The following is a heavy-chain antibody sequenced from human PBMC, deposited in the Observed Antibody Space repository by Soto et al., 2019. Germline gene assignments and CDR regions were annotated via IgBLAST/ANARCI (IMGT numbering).Heavy chain of an antibody. Sequence: GGSLRLSCAASGFTFSSYAMSWVRQAPGKGLEWVSAISGSGGSTYYADSVKGRFTISRDNSKNTLYLQMNSLRAEDTAVYYCAKYPYDFWSGPTLYFDYWGQGTLVTVSS. CDR3: AKYPYDFWSGPTLYFDY. CDR1: GFTFSSYA. D-gene: IGHD3-3*01. J-gene: IGHJ4*02. CDR2: ISGSGGST. V-gene: IGHV3-23*01.